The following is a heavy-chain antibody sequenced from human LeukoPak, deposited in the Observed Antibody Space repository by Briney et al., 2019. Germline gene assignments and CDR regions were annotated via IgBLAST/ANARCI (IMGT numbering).Heavy chain of an antibody. Sequence: SETLSLTCSVSGYTISSGYYCGWSRQPPGKGVEWIGSLYHGGSTYYNPSLKSRITTSVDTSKNQFSLKLRSVVAADTAVYYCARDYGLHSLDFWSQGTLVTVSS. J-gene: IGHJ4*02. V-gene: IGHV4-38-2*02. CDR1: GYTISSGYY. D-gene: IGHD3-10*01. CDR2: LYHGGST. CDR3: ARDYGLHSLDF.